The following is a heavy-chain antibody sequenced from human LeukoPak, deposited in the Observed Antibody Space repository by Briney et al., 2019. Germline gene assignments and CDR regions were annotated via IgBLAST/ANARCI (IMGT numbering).Heavy chain of an antibody. Sequence: GGSLRLSCAASGFTFNNYWMHWVRQAPGKGLVWVSRINSDGSSTSYADSVKGRFTISRDNAKNTLNLQMKRLRAEDTAVYYCAKGGSKAPDYWGQGTLVTVSS. J-gene: IGHJ4*02. CDR2: INSDGSST. V-gene: IGHV3-74*01. D-gene: IGHD4-11*01. CDR1: GFTFNNYW. CDR3: AKGGSKAPDY.